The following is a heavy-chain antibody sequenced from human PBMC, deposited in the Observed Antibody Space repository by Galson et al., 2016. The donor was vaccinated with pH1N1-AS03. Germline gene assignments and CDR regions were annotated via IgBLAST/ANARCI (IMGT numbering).Heavy chain of an antibody. D-gene: IGHD4-17*01. CDR2: VTSSAGGS. J-gene: IGHJ4*02. CDR3: TKDIGDYEAFDY. Sequence: SLRLSCAASGFIFSSFAMNRVRQAPGKGLEWVSSVTSSAGGSYYADSVKGRFTISRDNSMNTLYLHMSSLRAEDTAVYYCTKDIGDYEAFDYWGQGTLVTVSS. CDR1: GFIFSSFA. V-gene: IGHV3-23*01.